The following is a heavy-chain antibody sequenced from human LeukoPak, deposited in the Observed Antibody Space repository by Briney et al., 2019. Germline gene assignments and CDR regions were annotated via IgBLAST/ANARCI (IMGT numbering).Heavy chain of an antibody. CDR3: AKVDDVYFGGSFDI. CDR1: GFTFSSYG. V-gene: IGHV3-33*06. CDR2: IWYDGSNK. J-gene: IGHJ3*02. Sequence: GRSLRLSCAASGFTFSSYGMHWVRQAPGKGLEWVAVIWYDGSNKYYADSVKGRFTISRGNSKNTLYLQMNSLRAEDTAVYYCAKVDDVYFGGSFDIWGQGTMVTVSS. D-gene: IGHD3-10*01.